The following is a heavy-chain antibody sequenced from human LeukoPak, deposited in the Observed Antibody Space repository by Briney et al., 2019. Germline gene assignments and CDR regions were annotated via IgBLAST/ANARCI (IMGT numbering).Heavy chain of an antibody. V-gene: IGHV4-59*01. CDR3: ARDAGGTWFDP. CDR1: GGSISTYS. J-gene: IGHJ5*02. CDR2: VNSNGGT. Sequence: SETLSLTCTVSGGSISTYSWNWIRQPPGQGLEWIGYVNSNGGTYNNPSLKSRVAVSLDMSKNQFSLKLSSATAADTAVYYCARDAGGTWFDPWGQGILVTVSS.